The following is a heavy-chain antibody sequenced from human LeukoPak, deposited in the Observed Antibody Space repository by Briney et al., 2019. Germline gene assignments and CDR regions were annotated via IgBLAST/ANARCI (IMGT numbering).Heavy chain of an antibody. V-gene: IGHV3-74*01. J-gene: IGHJ4*02. D-gene: IGHD2-21*01. Sequence: GRSLRLSCAASGFTFSSYWMHWVRQAPGKGLVWISRINSDGSTPSYADSVKGRFTISRDNVNNMLYLHMNSLRAEDTAVYYCASFGISWRSSYWGQGTLVTVSS. CDR3: ASFGISWRSSY. CDR1: GFTFSSYW. CDR2: INSDGSTP.